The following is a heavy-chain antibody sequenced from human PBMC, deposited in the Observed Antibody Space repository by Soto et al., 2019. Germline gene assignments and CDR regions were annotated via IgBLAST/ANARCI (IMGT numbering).Heavy chain of an antibody. J-gene: IGHJ6*02. CDR1: GGSTSGGNYY. V-gene: IGHV4-31*03. CDR2: IYNSGST. Sequence: QVQLQESGPGLAEPSETLSLTCTVSGGSTSGGNYYWNWIRQHPGKGLEWIGNIYNSGSTYYNPSLKSRVIISVDTSKNQVSLRLSSVTAADAAVYYCARERGFGMDVWGQGTTLTVSS. CDR3: ARERGFGMDV.